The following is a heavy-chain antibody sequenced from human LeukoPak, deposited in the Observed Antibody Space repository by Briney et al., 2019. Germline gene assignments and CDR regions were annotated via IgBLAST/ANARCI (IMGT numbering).Heavy chain of an antibody. CDR1: GDSVSSANTA. Sequence: SQTLSLTCAISGDSVSSANTAWNWIRQSPSRGLEWLGRTYYRSEWYTDYAVSVKSRLTINPDTSKNQFSLHLNSLSPDDTAAYYCARGWGFDFWGQGTLVTVSS. CDR3: ARGWGFDF. D-gene: IGHD7-27*01. V-gene: IGHV6-1*01. J-gene: IGHJ4*02. CDR2: TYYRSEWYT.